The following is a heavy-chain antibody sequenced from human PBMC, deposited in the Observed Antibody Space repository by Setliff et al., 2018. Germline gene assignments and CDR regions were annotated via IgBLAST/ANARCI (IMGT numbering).Heavy chain of an antibody. J-gene: IGHJ6*03. CDR2: TIPLFGTT. CDR1: GGTFSSSG. CDR3: VREGVDSRSSTDYRYYMDV. Sequence: SVKVSCKASGGTFSSSGISWVRQAPGQGLEWMGGTIPLFGTTSYAQKFQGRVTIITDESTSTAFMQLSSLRSEDTAVYYCVREGVDSRSSTDYRYYMDVWGKGTTVTVSS. V-gene: IGHV1-69*05. D-gene: IGHD3-22*01.